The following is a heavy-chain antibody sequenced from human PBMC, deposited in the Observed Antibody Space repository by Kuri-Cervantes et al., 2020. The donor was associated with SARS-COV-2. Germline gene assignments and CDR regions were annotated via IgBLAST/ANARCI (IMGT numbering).Heavy chain of an antibody. Sequence: ESLKISCAASGFTFSSYAMSWIRQPPGKGLEWIGSIYYSGSTNYNPSLKSRVTISVDTSKNQFSLKLSSVTAADTAVYYCARPGGFLDVWGKGTTVTVSS. CDR1: GFTFSSYA. CDR3: ARPGGFLDV. D-gene: IGHD4-23*01. J-gene: IGHJ6*04. V-gene: IGHV4-34*01. CDR2: IYYSGST.